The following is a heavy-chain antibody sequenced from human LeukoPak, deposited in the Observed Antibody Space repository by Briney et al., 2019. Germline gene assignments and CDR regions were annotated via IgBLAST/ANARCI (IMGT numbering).Heavy chain of an antibody. Sequence: SETLSLTCTASGGSISSSSYYWGWIRQPPGKGLEWIGSIYYSGSTYYNPSLKSRLTISVDTSKNQFSLKLSSVTAADTAVYYCARHGYIWGEKREIDYWGQGTLVTVSS. V-gene: IGHV4-39*01. CDR1: GGSISSSSYY. D-gene: IGHD3-16*01. CDR3: ARHGYIWGEKREIDY. J-gene: IGHJ4*02. CDR2: IYYSGST.